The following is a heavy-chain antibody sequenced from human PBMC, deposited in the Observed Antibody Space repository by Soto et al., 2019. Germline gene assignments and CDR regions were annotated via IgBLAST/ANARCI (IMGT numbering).Heavy chain of an antibody. J-gene: IGHJ5*02. CDR1: GASIDNNGYS. D-gene: IGHD6-19*01. CDR3: ARGGSGWKALNWFDP. Sequence: QVQLQESGPGLVIPSQTLTLTCAVSGASIDNNGYSWTWIRQHPGKGLEWIGTNNNRGDTYHNPSLKSRLTTSLDTSQNHCSLRLNAVAAADTATYYCARGGSGWKALNWFDPWGQGIMVTVSS. CDR2: NNNRGDT. V-gene: IGHV4-31*11.